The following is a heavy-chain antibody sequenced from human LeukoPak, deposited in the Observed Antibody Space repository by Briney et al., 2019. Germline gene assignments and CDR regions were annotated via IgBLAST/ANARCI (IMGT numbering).Heavy chain of an antibody. D-gene: IGHD3-10*01. CDR3: ARDRAGGEITMVFRL. CDR1: GGTFSSYA. J-gene: IGHJ4*02. CDR2: IIPIFGTA. V-gene: IGHV1-69*13. Sequence: ASVKVSCKAPGGTFSSYAISWVRQAPGQGLEWMGGIIPIFGTANYAQKFQGRVTITADESTSTAYMELSSLRSEDTAVYYCARDRAGGEITMVFRLWGQGTLVTVSS.